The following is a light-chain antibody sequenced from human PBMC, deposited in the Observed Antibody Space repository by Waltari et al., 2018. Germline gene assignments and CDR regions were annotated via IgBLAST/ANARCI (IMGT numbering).Light chain of an antibody. CDR1: QSISTW. J-gene: IGKJ3*01. CDR3: QQYNNNSPLT. V-gene: IGKV1-5*03. Sequence: DIQMTQSPSTLSASVGDRVTITCRASQSISTWLAWYQQKPGKAPKLLIYKASSLLSGVPSRCSGSGSGTEFTLTISSLQPDDFATYYCQQYNNNSPLTFGPGTKVDIK. CDR2: KAS.